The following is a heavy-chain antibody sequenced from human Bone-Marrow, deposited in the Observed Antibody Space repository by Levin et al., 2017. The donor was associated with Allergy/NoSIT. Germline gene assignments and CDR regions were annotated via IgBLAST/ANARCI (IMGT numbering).Heavy chain of an antibody. D-gene: IGHD2-15*01. CDR1: GFYLSDHA. V-gene: IGHV3-30*04. J-gene: IGHJ6*02. Sequence: PGESLKISCTTSGFYLSDHAMHWVRQAPGKGLEWVAVTSYGGNNEYYTDSVKGRFTVSRDKSSNTVYLEMNSLRPEDTAVYYCARSRQYCSGGSCYSTNYYYYGMDVWGQGTSVTVSS. CDR3: ARSRQYCSGGSCYSTNYYYYGMDV. CDR2: TSYGGNNE.